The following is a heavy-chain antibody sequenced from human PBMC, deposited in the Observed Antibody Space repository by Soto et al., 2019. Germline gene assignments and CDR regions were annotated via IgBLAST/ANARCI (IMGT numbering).Heavy chain of an antibody. D-gene: IGHD3-10*01. CDR3: ATAYYGSGSYPNWFDP. V-gene: IGHV1-69*13. CDR1: GGTFSSYA. J-gene: IGHJ5*02. Sequence: ASVKVSCKASGGTFSSYAISWVRQAPGQGLEWMGGIIPIFGTANYAQKFQGRVTITADESTSTAYMELSSLRSEDTAVYYCATAYYGSGSYPNWFDPWGQGTLVTVSS. CDR2: IIPIFGTA.